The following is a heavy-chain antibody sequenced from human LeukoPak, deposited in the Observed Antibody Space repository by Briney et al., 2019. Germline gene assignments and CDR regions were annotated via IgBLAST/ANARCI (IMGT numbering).Heavy chain of an antibody. D-gene: IGHD3-9*01. CDR3: ARAKGMTGSYFDS. CDR1: GGSFSGYY. J-gene: IGHJ4*02. CDR2: INHSGST. V-gene: IGHV4-34*01. Sequence: SETLSLTCAVYGGSFSGYYWSWIRQPPGKGLEWIGEINHSGSTNYTPSLKSRVTISVDRSKNQFSLKLSSVTAADTAVYYCARAKGMTGSYFDSWGQGTLVTVSS.